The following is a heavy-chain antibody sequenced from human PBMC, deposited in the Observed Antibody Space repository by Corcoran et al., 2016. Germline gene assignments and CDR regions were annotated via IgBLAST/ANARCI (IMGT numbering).Heavy chain of an antibody. CDR3: ARSYLKIGWFDP. Sequence: QLQLQESGPGLVKPSETLSLTCTVSGGSISSSSYYWGWIRQPPGKGLEWIGSIYYSGSTYYNPSLKSRVTISVDTSKNQFSLKLSSVTAADTAVYYCARSYLKIGWFDPWGQGTLVTVSS. CDR2: IYYSGST. CDR1: GGSISSSSYY. V-gene: IGHV4-39*07. D-gene: IGHD3-10*01. J-gene: IGHJ5*02.